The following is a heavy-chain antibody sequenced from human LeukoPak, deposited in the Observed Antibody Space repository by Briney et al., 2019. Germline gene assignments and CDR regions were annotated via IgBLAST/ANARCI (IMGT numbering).Heavy chain of an antibody. CDR2: IYSGGST. Sequence: GGSLRLSCAASGFTVSNSYMSWVRQALGKGLEWVSIIYSGGSTYYADSVKGRFTISRDNSKNTLYLQMNSLRVEDTAVYYCARERRYGGNPEYMDVWGKGTTVTVSS. J-gene: IGHJ6*03. V-gene: IGHV3-66*02. D-gene: IGHD4-23*01. CDR3: ARERRYGGNPEYMDV. CDR1: GFTVSNSY.